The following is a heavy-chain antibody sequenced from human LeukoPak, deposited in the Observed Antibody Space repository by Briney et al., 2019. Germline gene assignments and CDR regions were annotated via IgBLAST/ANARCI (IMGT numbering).Heavy chain of an antibody. CDR3: ARDSLYSSGWYGHYYGMDV. D-gene: IGHD6-19*01. CDR1: GGTFSSYA. J-gene: IGHJ6*02. Sequence: ASVKVSCKASGGTFSSYAISWVRQAPGQGLEWMGGIIPIFGTANYAQKFQGRVTITADKSTSTAYMELSSLRSEDTAVYYCARDSLYSSGWYGHYYGMDVWGQGTTVTVSS. CDR2: IIPIFGTA. V-gene: IGHV1-69*06.